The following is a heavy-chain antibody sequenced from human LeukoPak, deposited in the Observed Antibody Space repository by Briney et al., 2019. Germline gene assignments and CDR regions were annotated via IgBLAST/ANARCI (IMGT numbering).Heavy chain of an antibody. Sequence: ASVKVSCKASGYTFTSYGISWVRQAPGQGLEWMGWISAYNGNTNYEQKLQGRVTMTTDTSTSTAYMELRSLRSDDTAVYYCARDVGYCSGGSCYPQTLDYWGQGTLVTVSS. CDR2: ISAYNGNT. CDR1: GYTFTSYG. D-gene: IGHD2-15*01. J-gene: IGHJ4*02. CDR3: ARDVGYCSGGSCYPQTLDY. V-gene: IGHV1-18*01.